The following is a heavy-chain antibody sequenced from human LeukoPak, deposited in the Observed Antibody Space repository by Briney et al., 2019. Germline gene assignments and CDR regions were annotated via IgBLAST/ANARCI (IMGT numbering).Heavy chain of an antibody. J-gene: IGHJ4*02. Sequence: PSQTLSLTCTVSGGSISSGSYYWSWIRQPAGKGLEWIGRIYTSGSTNYNPSLKSRVTISVDTSKNQFSLKLSSVTAADTAVHYCARGVATINFDYWGQGTLVTVSS. CDR3: ARGVATINFDY. CDR2: IYTSGST. V-gene: IGHV4-61*02. CDR1: GGSISSGSYY. D-gene: IGHD5-24*01.